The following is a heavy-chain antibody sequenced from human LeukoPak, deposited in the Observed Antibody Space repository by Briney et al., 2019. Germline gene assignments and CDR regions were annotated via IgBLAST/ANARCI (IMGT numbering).Heavy chain of an antibody. D-gene: IGHD5-18*01. CDR3: ARVGHGEGTRGHSYGTNDY. CDR1: GYTFTSYY. CDR2: INPSGGST. V-gene: IGHV1-46*01. Sequence: ASVKVSCKASGYTFTSYYMHWVRQAPGQGLEWMGIINPSGGSTSYAQKFQGRVTMTRDTSTSTVYMELSSLRSEDTAVYYCARVGHGEGTRGHSYGTNDYWGQGTLVTVSS. J-gene: IGHJ4*02.